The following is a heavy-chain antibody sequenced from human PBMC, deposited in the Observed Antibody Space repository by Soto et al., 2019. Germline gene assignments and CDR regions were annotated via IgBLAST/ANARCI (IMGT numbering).Heavy chain of an antibody. V-gene: IGHV1-3*01. CDR3: ARAEDIVVVPAGLNWFDP. J-gene: IGHJ5*02. Sequence: ASVKVSCKASGYTFTSYAMRWVRQAPGQRLEWMGWINAGNGNTKYSQKFQGRVTITRDTSASTAYMELSSLRSEDTAVYYCARAEDIVVVPAGLNWFDPWGQGTLVTVSS. D-gene: IGHD2-2*01. CDR1: GYTFTSYA. CDR2: INAGNGNT.